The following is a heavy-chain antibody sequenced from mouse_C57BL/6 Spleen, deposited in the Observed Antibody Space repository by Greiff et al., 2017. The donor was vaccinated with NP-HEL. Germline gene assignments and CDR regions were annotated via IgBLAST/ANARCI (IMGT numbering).Heavy chain of an antibody. J-gene: IGHJ2*01. Sequence: QVQLKQSGAELVRPGASVKLSCKASGYTFTDYYINWVKQRPGQGLEWIARIYPGSGNTYYNEKFKGKATLTAEKSSSTAYMQLSSLTSEDSAVYFCARSLISYYFDYWGQGTTLTVSS. CDR3: ARSLISYYFDY. CDR1: GYTFTDYY. V-gene: IGHV1-76*01. CDR2: IYPGSGNT. D-gene: IGHD1-3*01.